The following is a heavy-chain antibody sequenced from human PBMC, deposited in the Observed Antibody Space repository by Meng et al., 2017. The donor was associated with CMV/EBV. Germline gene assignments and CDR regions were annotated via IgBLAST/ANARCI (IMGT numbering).Heavy chain of an antibody. CDR1: GFRFSNTW. V-gene: IGHV3-15*01. CDR2: IKSKTDGGTT. CDR3: TAATHLNWFDP. J-gene: IGHJ5*02. Sequence: ASGFRFSNTWMSWVRQAPGKGLEWVGRIKSKTDGGTTDYAAPVKGRFTISRDDSKNTLYLQMNSLKTEDTAVYYCTAATHLNWFDPWGQGTLVTVSS. D-gene: IGHD6-25*01.